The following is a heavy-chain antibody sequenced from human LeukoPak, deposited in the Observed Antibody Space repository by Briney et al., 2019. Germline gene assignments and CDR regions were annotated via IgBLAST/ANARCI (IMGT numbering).Heavy chain of an antibody. Sequence: TGGSLRLSCAASGFTFDDYAMHWVRQAPGKGLEWVSGISWNSGSIGYADSVKGRFTISRDNAKNSLYLQMNSLRAEDTALYYCAKSTGAYYYDSSGLYYFDYWGQGTLVTVSS. J-gene: IGHJ4*02. CDR1: GFTFDDYA. CDR3: AKSTGAYYYDSSGLYYFDY. CDR2: ISWNSGSI. D-gene: IGHD3-22*01. V-gene: IGHV3-9*01.